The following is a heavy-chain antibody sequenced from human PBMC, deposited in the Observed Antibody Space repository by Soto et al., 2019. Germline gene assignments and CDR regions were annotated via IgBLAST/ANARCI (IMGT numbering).Heavy chain of an antibody. V-gene: IGHV4-59*08. CDR3: VRLVSGWFDP. Sequence: SETLSLTCTVSGASVTSSYWSWIRQPPGKGLEWIAYVFHSGTTNYNPSLESRVSISVDTSKNQFSLRLRSVTAADTAVYYCVRLVSGWFDPWGQGILVTVSS. CDR2: VFHSGTT. CDR1: GASVTSSY. D-gene: IGHD1-1*01. J-gene: IGHJ5*02.